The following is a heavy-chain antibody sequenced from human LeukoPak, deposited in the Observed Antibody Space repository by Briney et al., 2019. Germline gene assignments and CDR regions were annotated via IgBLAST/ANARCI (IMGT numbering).Heavy chain of an antibody. J-gene: IGHJ2*01. CDR1: GGSISSYY. CDR2: IYYSGST. D-gene: IGHD3-10*01. CDR3: ARDVAAVLWFGDAPRYFDL. V-gene: IGHV4-59*01. Sequence: SETLSLTCTVSGGSISSYYWSWIRQPPGKGLEWIGYIYYSGSTNYNPSLKSRATISVDTSKNQFSLKLSSATAADTAVYYCARDVAAVLWFGDAPRYFDLWGRGTLVTVSS.